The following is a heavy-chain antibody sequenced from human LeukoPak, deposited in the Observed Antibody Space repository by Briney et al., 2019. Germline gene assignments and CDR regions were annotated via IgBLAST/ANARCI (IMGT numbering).Heavy chain of an antibody. CDR3: ARDCSRNGYYCY. J-gene: IGHJ4*02. CDR1: GYTFTDYG. Sequence: ASVKVSCKASGYTFTDYGISWVRQAPGQGLEWMGWISTYNDNTNYAQKLQGRVAMTTDTTTSTAYMELRSLRSDDTAMYYCARDCSRNGYYCYWGQGTLVTVSS. D-gene: IGHD3-22*01. V-gene: IGHV1-18*01. CDR2: ISTYNDNT.